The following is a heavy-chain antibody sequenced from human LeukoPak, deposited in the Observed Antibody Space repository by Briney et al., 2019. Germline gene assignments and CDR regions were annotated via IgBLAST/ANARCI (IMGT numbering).Heavy chain of an antibody. D-gene: IGHD4-23*01. CDR2: IYHSGST. CDR1: GGSISSGGYY. Sequence: PSETLSLTCTVSGGSISSGGYYWSWIRQHPGKGLEWIGYIYHSGSTYYNPSLKSRVTISVDRSKNQFSLKLSSVTAADTAVYYCARTTVETSFDPWGQGTLVTVSS. CDR3: ARTTVETSFDP. V-gene: IGHV4-30-2*01. J-gene: IGHJ5*02.